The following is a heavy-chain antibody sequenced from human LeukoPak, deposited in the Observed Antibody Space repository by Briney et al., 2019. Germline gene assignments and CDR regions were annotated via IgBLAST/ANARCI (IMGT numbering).Heavy chain of an antibody. CDR1: GFIFSSYD. J-gene: IGHJ4*02. CDR2: TSSGGST. CDR3: ARDSSSGWFDY. V-gene: IGHV3-66*01. D-gene: IGHD6-19*01. Sequence: GGSLRLSCAASGFIFSSYDMHWVRQAPGKGLEWVSVTSSGGSTYYADSVKGRFTISRDNSKNTLYLQMNSLRAEDTALYYCARDSSSGWFDYWGQGILVTVSS.